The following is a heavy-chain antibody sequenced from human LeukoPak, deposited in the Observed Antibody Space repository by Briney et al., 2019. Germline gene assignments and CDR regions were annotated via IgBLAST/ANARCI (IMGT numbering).Heavy chain of an antibody. CDR1: GFTFSSYD. V-gene: IGHV3-23*01. J-gene: IGHJ5*02. CDR2: ISSSGDST. Sequence: PGGSLRLSCSASGFTFSSYDMTWVRQAPGKGLEWVSTISSSGDSTYYADSVKGRFTFSRDNSKNTLSLQMSSLGADDTAVYYCAKVGTIETTEELNWFDPWGQGSLVTVSS. CDR3: AKVGTIETTEELNWFDP. D-gene: IGHD4-11*01.